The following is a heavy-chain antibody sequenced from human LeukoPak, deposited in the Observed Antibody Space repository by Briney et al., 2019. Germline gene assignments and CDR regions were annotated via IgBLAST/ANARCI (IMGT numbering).Heavy chain of an antibody. CDR3: ASGDYDILTGYENAFDI. CDR2: IYSSGTT. D-gene: IGHD3-9*01. CDR1: GGSIRSYY. J-gene: IGHJ3*02. V-gene: IGHV4-59*12. Sequence: SETLSLTCTVSGGSIRSYYWSWVRQPPGKGLEWIGYIYSSGTTNYNPSLKSRATISVDTSKNQFSLKLSSVTAADTAVYYCASGDYDILTGYENAFDIWGQGTMVTVSS.